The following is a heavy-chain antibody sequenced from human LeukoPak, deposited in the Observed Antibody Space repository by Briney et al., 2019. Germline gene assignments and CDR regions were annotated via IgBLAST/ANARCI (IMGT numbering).Heavy chain of an antibody. CDR3: ARVRYQYYMDV. Sequence: SETLSLTCTVSGGSISSYYWSWIRQPPGKGLEWIGYIYYSGSTNYNPSLKSRVTISVDTSKNQFSLKLSSVTAADTAVYYCARVRYQYYMDVWGKGTTVTVSS. D-gene: IGHD3-16*02. CDR1: GGSISSYY. CDR2: IYYSGST. J-gene: IGHJ6*03. V-gene: IGHV4-59*01.